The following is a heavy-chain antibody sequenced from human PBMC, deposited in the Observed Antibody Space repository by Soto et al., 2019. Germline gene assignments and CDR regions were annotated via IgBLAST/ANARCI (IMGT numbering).Heavy chain of an antibody. D-gene: IGHD5-18*01. CDR2: ISGSGGST. CDR1: GFTFSSYA. V-gene: IGHV3-23*01. Sequence: GGSLRLSYAASGFTFSSYAMSWVRQAPGKGLEWVSAISGSGGSTYYADSVKGRFTISRDNSKNTLYLQMNSLRAEDTAVYYCAKDRRGYSYGYFDYWGQGTLVTVSS. CDR3: AKDRRGYSYGYFDY. J-gene: IGHJ4*02.